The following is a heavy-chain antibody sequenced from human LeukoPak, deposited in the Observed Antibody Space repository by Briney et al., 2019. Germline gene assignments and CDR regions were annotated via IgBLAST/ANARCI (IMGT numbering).Heavy chain of an antibody. D-gene: IGHD1-14*01. CDR3: AKGRPDPRWYFDY. Sequence: GGSLRLSCAASGFTFSSYGMHWVRQAPGKGLEWVAVISYDGSDKFYADSVKGRFTISRDSSKNTLYLQMNSLRPEDTAVYYCAKGRPDPRWYFDYWGQGTLVTVSS. J-gene: IGHJ4*02. CDR2: ISYDGSDK. CDR1: GFTFSSYG. V-gene: IGHV3-30*18.